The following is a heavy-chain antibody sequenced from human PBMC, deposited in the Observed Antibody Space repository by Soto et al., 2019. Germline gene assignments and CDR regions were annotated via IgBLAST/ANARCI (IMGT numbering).Heavy chain of an antibody. J-gene: IGHJ4*02. Sequence: VKVSCKASGGTFSSYAISWVRQAPGRGLEWMGGIIPIFGSTNYAQKFQGRVTLTMDTSTSTVYMELSSLRFEDTAVYYCARDLAAADYWGQGTLVTVSS. CDR1: GGTFSSYA. CDR2: IIPIFGST. V-gene: IGHV1-69*05. D-gene: IGHD6-13*01. CDR3: ARDLAAADY.